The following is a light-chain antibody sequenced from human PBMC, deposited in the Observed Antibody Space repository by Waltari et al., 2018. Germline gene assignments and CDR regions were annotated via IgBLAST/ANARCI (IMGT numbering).Light chain of an antibody. CDR3: QQYLSTALT. CDR1: QSVSSTY. V-gene: IGKV3-20*01. CDR2: GAT. J-gene: IGKJ4*01. Sequence: IVLTQSPGTLSLSPGERATLSCRASQSVSSTYLAWYQQRPGQAPRLLIYGATSRASGIPDRFSGSGSGTDFTLTISRLEPEDFAVYYCQQYLSTALTFSGGTKVEIK.